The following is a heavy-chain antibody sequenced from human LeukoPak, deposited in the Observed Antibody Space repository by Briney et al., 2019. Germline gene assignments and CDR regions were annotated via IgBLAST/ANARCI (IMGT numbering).Heavy chain of an antibody. CDR2: INPSGGST. J-gene: IGHJ5*02. CDR3: ARATDRNTGYSSGWYLRGYWFDP. CDR1: GYTFTSYY. Sequence: ASVKVSCKASGYTFTSYYMHWVRQAPGQGLEWMGIINPSGGSTSYAQKFQGRVTMTRDTSTSTVYMELSSLRSEDTAVYYCARATDRNTGYSSGWYLRGYWFDPWGQGTLVTVSS. V-gene: IGHV1-46*01. D-gene: IGHD6-19*01.